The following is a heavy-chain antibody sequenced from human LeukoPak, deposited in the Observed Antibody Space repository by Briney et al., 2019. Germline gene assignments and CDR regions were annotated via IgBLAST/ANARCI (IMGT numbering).Heavy chain of an antibody. V-gene: IGHV3-15*05. CDR2: IKSKTDGGTT. J-gene: IGHJ4*02. CDR3: ARDWGSLTY. Sequence: PGGSLRLSCAASGFTFSNAWMSWVRQAPGKGLEWVGRIKSKTDGGTTDYAAPVKGRFTISRDDSKNTLYLQMNSLRADDTAVYYCARDWGSLTYWGQGTLVTVSS. D-gene: IGHD3-16*01. CDR1: GFTFSNAW.